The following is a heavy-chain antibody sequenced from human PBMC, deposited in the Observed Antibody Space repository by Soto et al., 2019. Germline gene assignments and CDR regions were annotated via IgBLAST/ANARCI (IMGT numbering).Heavy chain of an antibody. Sequence: PGGSLRLSCAASGFTFSGFDMHWVRQPTGKGLEWVSSIGTAGDTYYAVSAKGRFTISRDNAKNSLSLQMNSLRAGDMAVYFCAKSQEIGTHFFDSWGQGTQVTVSS. CDR2: IGTAGDT. D-gene: IGHD6-13*01. CDR3: AKSQEIGTHFFDS. J-gene: IGHJ4*02. CDR1: GFTFSGFD. V-gene: IGHV3-13*01.